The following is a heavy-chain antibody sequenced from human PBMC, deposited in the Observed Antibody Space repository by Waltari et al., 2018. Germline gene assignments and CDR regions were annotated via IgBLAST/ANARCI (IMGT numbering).Heavy chain of an antibody. CDR2: IHAGGST. V-gene: IGHV3-66*02. Sequence: EVQLVESGGGLVQPGGSLRLSCAVAGFTVRTNYMSWVRQAPGKGLGCVSNIHAGGSTSYADSVKGQFTISRDNSKNTVSLQMNSLRVEDTAVYYCARVRIAAPGGWYFDLWGRGTLVTVSS. CDR3: ARVRIAAPGGWYFDL. D-gene: IGHD6-13*01. CDR1: GFTVRTNY. J-gene: IGHJ2*01.